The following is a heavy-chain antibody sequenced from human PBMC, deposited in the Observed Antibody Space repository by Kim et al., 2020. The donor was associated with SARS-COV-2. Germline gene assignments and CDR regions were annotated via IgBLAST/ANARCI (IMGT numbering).Heavy chain of an antibody. CDR3: ARGPLLLWFGEPKAAFDI. V-gene: IGHV4-34*01. J-gene: IGHJ3*02. D-gene: IGHD3-10*01. Sequence: SETLSLTCAVYGGSFSGYYWSWIRQPPGKGLEWIGEINHSGSTNYNPSLKSRVTISVDTSKNQFSLKLSSVTAADTAVYYCARGPLLLWFGEPKAAFDIWGQGTMVTVSS. CDR1: GGSFSGYY. CDR2: INHSGST.